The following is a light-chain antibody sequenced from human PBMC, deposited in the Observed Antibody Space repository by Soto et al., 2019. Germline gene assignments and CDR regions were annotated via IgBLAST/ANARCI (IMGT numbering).Light chain of an antibody. V-gene: IGLV3-21*02. CDR1: KVGSKI. J-gene: IGLJ1*01. CDR3: QVWASTAEFFV. CDR2: DAT. Sequence: SYELTQPPSVSVAPGQTARITCGGDKVGSKIVHWYKQRPGQAPVAGVFDATDRPSGIPDRFSASRSGDTATLTITRVDAGDAADYYCQVWASTAEFFVFGSGTKLTVL.